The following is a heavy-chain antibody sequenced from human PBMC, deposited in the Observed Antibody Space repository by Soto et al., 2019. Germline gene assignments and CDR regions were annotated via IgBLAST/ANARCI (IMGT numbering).Heavy chain of an antibody. CDR3: AKDGSAYGDYVEYFQH. J-gene: IGHJ1*01. D-gene: IGHD4-17*01. CDR1: GFTFSSYA. CDR2: ISGSGGST. V-gene: IGHV3-23*01. Sequence: GGSLRLSCAASGFTFSSYAMSWVRQAPGKGLEWVSAISGSGGSTYYADSVKGRFTISRDNSKNTLYLQMNSLGAEDTAVYYCAKDGSAYGDYVEYFQHWGQGTLVTVSS.